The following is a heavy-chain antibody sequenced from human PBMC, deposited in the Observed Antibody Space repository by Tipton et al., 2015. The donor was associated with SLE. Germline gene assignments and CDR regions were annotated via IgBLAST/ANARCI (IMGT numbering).Heavy chain of an antibody. CDR1: GGSFSGYY. D-gene: IGHD5-12*01. CDR3: ARGGIGGYDSFDY. J-gene: IGHJ4*02. CDR2: INHSGGT. V-gene: IGHV4-34*01. Sequence: GLVKPSETLSLTCAVYGGSFSGYYWSWIRQPPGKGLEWIGEINHSGGTNYNPSLKSRVTISVDTSKNQFSLKLSSVTAADTAVYYCARGGIGGYDSFDYWGQGTLVTVSS.